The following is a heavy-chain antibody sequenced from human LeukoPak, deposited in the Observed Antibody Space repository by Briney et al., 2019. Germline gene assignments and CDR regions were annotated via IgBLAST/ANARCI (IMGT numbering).Heavy chain of an antibody. CDR2: IIPIFGIA. J-gene: IGHJ5*02. D-gene: IGHD6-19*01. CDR3: AREMAPAVADENWFDP. V-gene: IGHV1-69*10. CDR1: GGTFSGYT. Sequence: VKVSCKASGGTFSGYTISWVRQAPGQGLEWMGRIIPIFGIANYAQKFQGRVTITADKSTSTAYMELSSLRSEDTAVYYCAREMAPAVADENWFDPWGQGTLVTVSS.